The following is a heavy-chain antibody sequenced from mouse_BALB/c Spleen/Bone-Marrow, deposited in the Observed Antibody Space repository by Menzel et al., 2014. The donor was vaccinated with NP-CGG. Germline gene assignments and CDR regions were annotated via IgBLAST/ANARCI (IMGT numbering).Heavy chain of an antibody. CDR3: ARRGWDGYFDY. V-gene: IGHV5-6-2*01. CDR2: INSNGGST. D-gene: IGHD4-1*01. CDR1: GFTFSSYY. Sequence: EVMLVESGGGLVKLGGSLKLSCAASGFTFSSYYMSWVRQTPEKRLELVAAINSNGGSTYYPDTVKGRFTISRDNAKNTLYLQMSRLKSEDTALYYCARRGWDGYFDYWGQGTTLTVSS. J-gene: IGHJ2*01.